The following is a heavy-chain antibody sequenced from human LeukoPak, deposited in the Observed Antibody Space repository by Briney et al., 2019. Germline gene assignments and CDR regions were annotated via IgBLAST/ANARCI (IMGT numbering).Heavy chain of an antibody. CDR3: ATNTDSSGYTVDY. Sequence: PGRSLRLSCAASGFTFSSYGMHWVRQAPGKGLEWVAVISYDGSNKYYADSVKGRFTISRDNSKNTLYLQMNSLRAEDTAVYYCATNTDSSGYTVDYWGQGTLVTVSS. V-gene: IGHV3-30*03. CDR1: GFTFSSYG. D-gene: IGHD3-22*01. CDR2: ISYDGSNK. J-gene: IGHJ4*02.